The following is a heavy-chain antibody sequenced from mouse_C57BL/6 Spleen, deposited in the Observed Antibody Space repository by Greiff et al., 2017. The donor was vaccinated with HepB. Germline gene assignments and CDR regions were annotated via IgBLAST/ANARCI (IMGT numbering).Heavy chain of an antibody. D-gene: IGHD2-4*01. CDR3: KRYDYDGGAWFAY. CDR2: IDPETGGT. V-gene: IGHV1-15*01. CDR1: GYTFTDYE. J-gene: IGHJ3*01. Sequence: QVQLKESGAELVRPGASVTLSCKASGYTFTDYEMHWVKQTPVHGLEWIGAIDPETGGTAYNQKFKGKAILTADKSSSTAYMELRSLTSEDSAVYYCKRYDYDGGAWFAYWGQGTLVTVSA.